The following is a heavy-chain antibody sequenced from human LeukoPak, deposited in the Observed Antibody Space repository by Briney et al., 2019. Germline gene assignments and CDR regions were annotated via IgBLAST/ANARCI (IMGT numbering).Heavy chain of an antibody. Sequence: SGGSLRLSCAASGFTFSSYAMHWVRQAPGKGLEWVAVISYDGSNKYYADSVKGRFTISRDNSKNTLYLQMNSLRAEDTAVYYCARSTLRDSSGLDYWGQGTLVTVSS. J-gene: IGHJ4*02. D-gene: IGHD3-22*01. CDR3: ARSTLRDSSGLDY. CDR2: ISYDGSNK. CDR1: GFTFSSYA. V-gene: IGHV3-30-3*01.